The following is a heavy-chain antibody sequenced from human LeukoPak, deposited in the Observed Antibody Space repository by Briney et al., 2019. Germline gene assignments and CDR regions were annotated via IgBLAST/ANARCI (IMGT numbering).Heavy chain of an antibody. J-gene: IGHJ4*02. CDR2: ISSNGGST. CDR3: AKQQGIAAAGTDY. V-gene: IGHV3-64*04. D-gene: IGHD6-13*01. CDR1: GFTFSSYA. Sequence: GGSLRLSCSASGFTFSSYAMHWVRQAPGKGLEYVSAISSNGGSTYYADSVKGRFTISRDNSKNTLYLQMNSLRAEDTAVYYCAKQQGIAAAGTDYWGQGTLVTVSS.